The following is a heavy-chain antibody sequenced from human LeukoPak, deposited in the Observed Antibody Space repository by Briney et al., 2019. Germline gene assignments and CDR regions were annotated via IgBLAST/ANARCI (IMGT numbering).Heavy chain of an antibody. V-gene: IGHV3-7*04. D-gene: IGHD4-17*01. Sequence: QPGGSLRLSCAASGFTFSTYWMDWVRQAPGKGLEWVANIKQDGSEKYYVDSVKGRFTISRDNAKNSLYLQMSSLRVEDTAVYYCARDKYGAYFDSWGQGILVTVSS. CDR3: ARDKYGAYFDS. CDR1: GFTFSTYW. CDR2: IKQDGSEK. J-gene: IGHJ4*02.